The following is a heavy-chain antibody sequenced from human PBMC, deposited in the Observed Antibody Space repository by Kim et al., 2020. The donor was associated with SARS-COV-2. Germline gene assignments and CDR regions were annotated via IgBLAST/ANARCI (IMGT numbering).Heavy chain of an antibody. CDR1: GGTFGSQG. D-gene: IGHD6-25*01. CDR2: VVTIFGST. CDR3: SSGRSIASQTDALHI. V-gene: IGHV1-69*13. Sequence: SVKVSCKASGGTFGSQGVTWVRQAPGQGLEWLGGVVTIFGSTDYAQTFQGRVTINADESPNKVYMELRRLRSEDTAVYYCSSGRSIASQTDALHILGQG. J-gene: IGHJ3*02.